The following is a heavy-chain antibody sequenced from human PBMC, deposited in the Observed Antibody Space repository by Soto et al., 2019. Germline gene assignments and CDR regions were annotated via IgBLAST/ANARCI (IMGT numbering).Heavy chain of an antibody. CDR1: GGSISSYY. J-gene: IGHJ5*02. CDR2: IYYSGST. V-gene: IGHV4-59*01. Sequence: SETLSLTCTVSGGSISSYYWSWIRQPPGKGLEWIGYIYYSGSTNYNPSLKSRVTISVDTSKNQFSLKLSSVTAADTAVYYCARDGDNWFDPWGQGTLVTVSS. D-gene: IGHD3-3*01. CDR3: ARDGDNWFDP.